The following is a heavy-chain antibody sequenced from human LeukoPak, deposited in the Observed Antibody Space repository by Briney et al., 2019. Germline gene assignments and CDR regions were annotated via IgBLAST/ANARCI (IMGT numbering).Heavy chain of an antibody. CDR2: ISSSGST. J-gene: IGHJ4*02. D-gene: IGHD3-22*01. CDR3: ARSYDSSGYLDY. V-gene: IGHV4-61*02. Sequence: SETLSLTCTLSGDSISSGVYYWSWIRQPAGKGLEWIGRISSSGSTNYNPSLKSRVTISVDTSKNQFSLKRSSVTAADTAVYYCARSYDSSGYLDYWGQGTLVTVSS. CDR1: GDSISSGVYY.